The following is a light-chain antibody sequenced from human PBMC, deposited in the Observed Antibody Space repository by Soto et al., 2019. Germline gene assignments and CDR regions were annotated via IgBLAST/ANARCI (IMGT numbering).Light chain of an antibody. Sequence: QSVLTQPPSASGTPGQRVTISCSGSSSNIGSNYVYWYQQLPGTAPKLLIYRNNQRPSGVPDRFSGSKSGTSASLAISDLRSLFDGGQYHAASDDTVSGSTVFLAGDKVT. CDR2: RNN. CDR1: SSNIGSNY. CDR3: AASDDTVSGSTV. V-gene: IGLV1-47*01. J-gene: IGLJ1*01.